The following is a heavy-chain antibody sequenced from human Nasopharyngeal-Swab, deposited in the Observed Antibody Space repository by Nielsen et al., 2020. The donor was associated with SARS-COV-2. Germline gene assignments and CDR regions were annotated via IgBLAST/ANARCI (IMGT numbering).Heavy chain of an antibody. J-gene: IGHJ6*02. D-gene: IGHD3-10*01. CDR3: ARGITMIRGATRYYYGMDV. V-gene: IGHV3-48*03. CDR2: MSRSGGTI. Sequence: VRQAPGKGLEWVSYMSRSGGTIYYADSVKGRFTISRDNAQDSLSLQMNSLRAEDTAVYYCARGITMIRGATRYYYGMDVWGQGTTVNVSS.